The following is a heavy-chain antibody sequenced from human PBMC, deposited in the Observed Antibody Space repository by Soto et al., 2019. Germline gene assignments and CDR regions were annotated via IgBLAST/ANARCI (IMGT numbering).Heavy chain of an antibody. Sequence: EVQLVETGGGLIQPGGSLRLSCEASGFNVSNNYMTWVRQAPGKGLEWVSVFYSGATTYYADSVKGRCTISRDNSKNTLYLQMHSLRAEDTAVYYCARGNGNYNYFGLDVWGQGTTVTVSS. J-gene: IGHJ6*02. D-gene: IGHD3-16*01. CDR3: ARGNGNYNYFGLDV. CDR1: GFNVSNNY. V-gene: IGHV3-53*02. CDR2: FYSGATT.